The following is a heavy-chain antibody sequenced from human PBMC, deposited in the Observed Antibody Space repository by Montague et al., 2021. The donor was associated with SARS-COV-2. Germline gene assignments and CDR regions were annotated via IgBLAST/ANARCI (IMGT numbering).Heavy chain of an antibody. J-gene: IGHJ6*03. CDR1: GYTFTSYD. V-gene: IGHV1-8*01. CDR2: MNPNSGNT. D-gene: IGHD5-18*01. CDR3: ARGKVDTAMVYYYYYYMDV. Sequence: SVKVSCKASGYTFTSYDINWVRQATGQGLEWMGWMNPNSGNTGYAQKFQGRVAMTRNTSISTAYMELSSLRSEDTAVYYCARGKVDTAMVYYYYYYMDVGGKGTTVTVSS.